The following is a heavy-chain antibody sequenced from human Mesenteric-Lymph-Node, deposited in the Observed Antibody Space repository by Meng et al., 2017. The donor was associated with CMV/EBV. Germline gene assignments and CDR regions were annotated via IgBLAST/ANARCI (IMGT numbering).Heavy chain of an antibody. Sequence: QVQLVQSGAEVKKPGASGRVSCKASAYTFIDYYINWVRQAPGQGLEWMGRINPKTGGRSYAQNFQGRVTMTRDPSINTDYMEVNRLNSDDTAMYYCARDRDTDWYSPFDYWGPGTLVTVSS. V-gene: IGHV1-2*06. CDR2: INPKTGGR. J-gene: IGHJ4*02. CDR3: ARDRDTDWYSPFDY. D-gene: IGHD3-9*01. CDR1: AYTFIDYY.